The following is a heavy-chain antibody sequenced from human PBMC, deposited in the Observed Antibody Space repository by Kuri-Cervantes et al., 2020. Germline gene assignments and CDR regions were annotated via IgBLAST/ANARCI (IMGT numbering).Heavy chain of an antibody. CDR2: IYYSGST. J-gene: IGHJ3*02. CDR3: ACGGDRPRGGAFDI. D-gene: IGHD2-21*02. Sequence: SQTLSLTCAVYGGSFSGYYWSWIRQPPGKGLEWIGSIYYSGSTNYNPSLKSRVTISVDTSKNQFSLKLSSVTAADTAVYYCACGGDRPRGGAFDIWGQGTMVTVSS. CDR1: GGSFSGYY. V-gene: IGHV4-59*01.